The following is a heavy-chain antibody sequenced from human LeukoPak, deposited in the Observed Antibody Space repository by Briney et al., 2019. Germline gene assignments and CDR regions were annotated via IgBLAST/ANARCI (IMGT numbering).Heavy chain of an antibody. D-gene: IGHD2-2*01. V-gene: IGHV4-4*02. J-gene: IGHJ4*02. Sequence: SETLSLTCAVSGGSISSSNWWSWVRQPPGKGLEWIGEIYHSGSTNYNPSLKSRVTISVDTSKNQFSLKLSSVTAADTAVYYCARTGISPGGGVPAADYWGQGTLVTVSS. CDR1: GGSISSSNW. CDR2: IYHSGST. CDR3: ARTGISPGGGVPAADY.